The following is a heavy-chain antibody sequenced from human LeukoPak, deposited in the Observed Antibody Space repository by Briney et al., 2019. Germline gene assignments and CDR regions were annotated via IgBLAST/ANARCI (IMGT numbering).Heavy chain of an antibody. J-gene: IGHJ3*02. CDR1: GYTFTSYY. D-gene: IGHD3-3*01. V-gene: IGHV1-46*01. CDR3: ARDPKYYDFWSGLASAFDI. CDR2: INPSGGST. Sequence: ASVKVSCKASGYTFTSYYMHWVRQAPGQGLEWMGIINPSGGSTSYAQKFQGRVTMTRDTSTSTVYMELSSLRSEDTAVYYCARDPKYYDFWSGLASAFDIWGQGTMVTVSS.